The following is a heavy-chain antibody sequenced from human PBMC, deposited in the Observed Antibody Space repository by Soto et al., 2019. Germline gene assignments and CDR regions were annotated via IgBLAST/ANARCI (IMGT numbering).Heavy chain of an antibody. V-gene: IGHV4-4*02. D-gene: IGHD1-26*01. CDR1: GGSINSSYW. CDR3: ARRPVGAQGLFDY. Sequence: QVQLQESGPGLVKPSGTLSLTCAVSGGSINSSYWWSWVRQSPGKGLEWIGEIYHSGNTNYNPSLKSRVTISVDRSKNQISLNLRSVTAADTAVYYCARRPVGAQGLFDYWGQGTLVTVSS. J-gene: IGHJ4*02. CDR2: IYHSGNT.